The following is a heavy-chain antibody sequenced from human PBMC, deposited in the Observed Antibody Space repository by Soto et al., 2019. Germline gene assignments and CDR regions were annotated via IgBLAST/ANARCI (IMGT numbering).Heavy chain of an antibody. V-gene: IGHV3-30*03. CDR2: IAYDGSKT. CDR1: GFTFSSSG. D-gene: IGHD3-22*01. J-gene: IGHJ5*01. CDR3: ARWVGVSMFDNSGKYDS. Sequence: QVQLVESGGGVVQPGRSLRLTCAASGFTFSSSGMHWVRQAPGKGLEWVAIIAYDGSKTYYGDSVKGRFTTSRDNSWNTLCLQTHSLSAEDRAVYYCARWVGVSMFDNSGKYDSWGQGTLVTVSS.